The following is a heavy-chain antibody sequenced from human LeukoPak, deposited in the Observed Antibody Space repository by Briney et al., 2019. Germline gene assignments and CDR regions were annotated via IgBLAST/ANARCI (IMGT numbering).Heavy chain of an antibody. Sequence: GGSLRLSCAASGFTFSSYAMHWVRQAPGKGLEWVAVISYDGSNKYYADSVKGRFTISRDNSKNTLYLQMNSLRAEDTAVYYCARDQVPAAMLGLDYWGQGTLVTVSS. CDR3: ARDQVPAAMLGLDY. J-gene: IGHJ4*02. V-gene: IGHV3-30*04. CDR2: ISYDGSNK. CDR1: GFTFSSYA. D-gene: IGHD2-2*01.